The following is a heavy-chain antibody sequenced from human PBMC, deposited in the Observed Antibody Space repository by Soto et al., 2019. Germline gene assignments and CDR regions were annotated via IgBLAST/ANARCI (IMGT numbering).Heavy chain of an antibody. CDR2: ISSSSSTI. CDR3: ARDCSSTSCYEDYFDY. V-gene: IGHV3-48*01. CDR1: GFTISSYS. J-gene: IGHJ4*02. Sequence: EVQLVESGGLVQPGGALRRSCAASGFTISSYSMNYGRHQPGEGREGGSYISSSSSTIYYADSVKGRFTISRDNAKNSLYLQMNSLRAEDTAVYYCARDCSSTSCYEDYFDYWGQGTLVTVSS. D-gene: IGHD2-2*01.